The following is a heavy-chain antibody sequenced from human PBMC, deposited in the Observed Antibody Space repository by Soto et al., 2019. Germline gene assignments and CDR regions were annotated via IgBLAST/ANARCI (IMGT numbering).Heavy chain of an antibody. CDR3: ARERLGDSSGYVDY. Sequence: SETLSLTCTVSGGSISSGGYYWSWIRQHPGKGLEWIGYIYYSGSTYYNPSLKSRVTISVDTSKNQFSLKLSSVTAADTVVYYCARERLGDSSGYVDYWGQGTLVTVS. CDR2: IYYSGST. CDR1: GGSISSGGYY. D-gene: IGHD3-22*01. V-gene: IGHV4-31*03. J-gene: IGHJ4*02.